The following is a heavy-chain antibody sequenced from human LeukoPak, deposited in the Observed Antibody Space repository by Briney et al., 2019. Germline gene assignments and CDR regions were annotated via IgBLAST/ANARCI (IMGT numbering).Heavy chain of an antibody. V-gene: IGHV3-21*01. Sequence: SGGSLRLSCAASGFTFSSYSMNWVRQAPGKGLEWVSPISSSSSYIYYADSVKGRFTISRDNAKNSLYLQMNSLRAEDTAVYYCARDRGSGGWLQLFGYWGQGTLVTVSS. D-gene: IGHD5-24*01. J-gene: IGHJ4*02. CDR3: ARDRGSGGWLQLFGY. CDR1: GFTFSSYS. CDR2: ISSSSSYI.